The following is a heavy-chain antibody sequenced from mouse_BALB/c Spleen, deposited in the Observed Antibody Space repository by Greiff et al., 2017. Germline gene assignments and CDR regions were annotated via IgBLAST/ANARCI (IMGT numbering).Heavy chain of an antibody. CDR3: ATLTVRYWYCDV. CDR2: INPNNGGT. D-gene: IGHD4-1*01. V-gene: IGHV1-18*01. CDR1: GYTFTDYN. J-gene: IGHJ1*01. Sequence: VQLQQSGPELVKPGASVKIPCKASGYTFTDYNMDWVKQSHGKSLEWIGDINPNNGGTIYNQKFKGKATLTVDKSSSTAYMELRSLTSEDTAVYYCATLTVRYWYCDVWGAGTTVTGCS.